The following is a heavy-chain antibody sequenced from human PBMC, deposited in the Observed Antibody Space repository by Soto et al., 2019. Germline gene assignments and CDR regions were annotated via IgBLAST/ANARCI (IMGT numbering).Heavy chain of an antibody. Sequence: PSDTRSLTCTVSGGSITSGDYYWDWIRQSPGKCLEWIGHIFYSGTTDYNPSLKSRAAVSLDTAKNHVSLKLRSVTAAETAVYYCARERRASNSWSPGDSSFSGLDVWAQGSTVTVTS. D-gene: IGHD2-2*01. CDR2: IFYSGTT. V-gene: IGHV4-30-4*02. CDR3: ARERRASNSWSPGDSSFSGLDV. CDR1: GGSITSGDYY. J-gene: IGHJ6*02.